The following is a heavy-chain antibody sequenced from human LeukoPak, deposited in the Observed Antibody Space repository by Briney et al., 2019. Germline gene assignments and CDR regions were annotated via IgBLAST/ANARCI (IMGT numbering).Heavy chain of an antibody. CDR1: GFTFSSYS. J-gene: IGHJ4*02. CDR3: ARQYSNYGYFDS. V-gene: IGHV3-21*01. Sequence: NPGGSLRLSCAASGFTFSSYSMNWVRQAPGKGLEWVSSISSSSSFIYYADSVKGRFTISRDNAKNSLYLQMNSLRAEDTAVYYCARQYSNYGYFDSWGQGTLVTVSS. D-gene: IGHD4-11*01. CDR2: ISSSSSFI.